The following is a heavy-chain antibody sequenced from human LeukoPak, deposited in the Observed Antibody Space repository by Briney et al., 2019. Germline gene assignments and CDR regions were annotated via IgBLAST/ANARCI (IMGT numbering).Heavy chain of an antibody. V-gene: IGHV4-34*01. Sequence: SETLSLTCAVYGGSFSGYYWSWIRQPPGKGLEWIGEINHSGSTNYDPSLKSRVTISVDTSKNQFSLKLSSVTAADTAVYYCARVARDYVWGSYRYPFDYWGQGTLVTVSS. CDR3: ARVARDYVWGSYRYPFDY. J-gene: IGHJ4*02. CDR2: INHSGST. D-gene: IGHD3-16*02. CDR1: GGSFSGYY.